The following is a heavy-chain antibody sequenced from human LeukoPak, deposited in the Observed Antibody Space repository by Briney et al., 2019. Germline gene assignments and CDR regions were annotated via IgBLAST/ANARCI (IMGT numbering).Heavy chain of an antibody. J-gene: IGHJ6*03. V-gene: IGHV1-2*02. CDR2: INPNSGGT. Sequence: ASVRVSCKASGYTFTGYYMHWVRQAPGQGLEWMGWINPNSGGTNYAQKFQGRVTITRDTYISTAYMELSRLRSDDTAGYYFARDSRSSSDYYMDVWGKGTTVTVSS. CDR3: ARDSRSSSDYYMDV. D-gene: IGHD6-6*01. CDR1: GYTFTGYY.